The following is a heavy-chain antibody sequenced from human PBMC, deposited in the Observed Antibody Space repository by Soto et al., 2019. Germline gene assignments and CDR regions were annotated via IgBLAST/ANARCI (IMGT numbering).Heavy chain of an antibody. CDR1: SGSLSGYY. Sequence: SETLSLTCSIYSGSLSGYYWSWIRQPPGKGLEWIGEISQSGNTNYSPSLKSRVSISIDTSKKQFSLNLAFVSAADTAVYYCARAPKVSGSSQTRPDFWGQGTLVTVSS. J-gene: IGHJ4*02. CDR3: ARAPKVSGSSQTRPDF. V-gene: IGHV4-34*01. D-gene: IGHD6-6*01. CDR2: ISQSGNT.